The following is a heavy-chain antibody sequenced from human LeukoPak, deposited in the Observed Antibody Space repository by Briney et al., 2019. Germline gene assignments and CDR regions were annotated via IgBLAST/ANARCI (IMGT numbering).Heavy chain of an antibody. Sequence: PSGSLTLSCAASAFTITTNYRSWDRQGQGQGLEWVSFVYSGGDTYYEDSVKGRFTISRDNSKTTLYLQMNSMRAEDTAVYYCARGLNTPLSDYWGQGTLVIVSS. V-gene: IGHV3-66*01. CDR1: AFTITTNY. D-gene: IGHD2-2*02. CDR3: ARGLNTPLSDY. CDR2: VYSGGDT. J-gene: IGHJ4*02.